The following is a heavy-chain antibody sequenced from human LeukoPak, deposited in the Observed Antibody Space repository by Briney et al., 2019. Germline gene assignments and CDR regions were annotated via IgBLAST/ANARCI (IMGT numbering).Heavy chain of an antibody. J-gene: IGHJ3*02. CDR2: IYYTGST. CDR3: ARVYGSGYDFRGAFDI. Sequence: PSETLSLSCTVSGVSISTYHWTWVRQPPGKGLEWIGFIYYTGSTNYNPSLKSRVSISVDTSKNQCSLKLTSVTAADTAVYYCARVYGSGYDFRGAFDIWGQGTMGTGSS. V-gene: IGHV4-59*01. CDR1: GVSISTYH. D-gene: IGHD5-12*01.